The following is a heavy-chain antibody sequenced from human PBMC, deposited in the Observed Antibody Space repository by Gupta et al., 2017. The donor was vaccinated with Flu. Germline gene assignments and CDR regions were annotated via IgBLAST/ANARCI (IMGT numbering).Heavy chain of an antibody. V-gene: IGHV3-66*02. CDR3: ARGPNCDA. CDR1: GISVGGNV. J-gene: IGHJ3*01. CDR2: TDTGGNT. Sequence: DVQLVDSGVGLVQPGGSLRLSCAVSGISVGGNVMGWVRQAPGRGLECVSLTDTGGNTHYADSGKGRFTIFRDESKNTLSLQKSSLRPEDTAIYYCARGPNCDAWGQGTLGTVSS.